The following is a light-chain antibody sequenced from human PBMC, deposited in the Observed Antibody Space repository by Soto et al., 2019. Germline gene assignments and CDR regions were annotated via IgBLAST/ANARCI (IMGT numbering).Light chain of an antibody. CDR2: SDN. V-gene: IGLV1-44*01. J-gene: IGLJ3*02. CDR1: NSNIGRNS. CDR3: GPWDDSLNGWV. Sequence: QSVLTQPPSASATPGQRVTISCSGGNSNIGRNSVNWYQQLPGTAPKLLMYSDNQRPSGVPDRFSGSKSGTSASLAISGLQSEDEADYYCGPWDDSLNGWVFGGGTKLTVL.